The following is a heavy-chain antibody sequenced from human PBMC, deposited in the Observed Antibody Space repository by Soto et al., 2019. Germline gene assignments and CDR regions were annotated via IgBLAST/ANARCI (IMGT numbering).Heavy chain of an antibody. CDR3: ARYYYDSSGYYYGSGLRWIDP. D-gene: IGHD3-22*01. V-gene: IGHV4-59*01. J-gene: IGHJ5*02. CDR1: GGSISSYY. Sequence: SETLSLTCTVSGGSISSYYWSWIRQPPGKGLEWIGYIYYSGSTNYNPSLKSRVTISVDTSKNQFSLKPSSVTAADTAVYYCARYYYDSSGYYYGSGLRWIDPWGQGTLVTVSS. CDR2: IYYSGST.